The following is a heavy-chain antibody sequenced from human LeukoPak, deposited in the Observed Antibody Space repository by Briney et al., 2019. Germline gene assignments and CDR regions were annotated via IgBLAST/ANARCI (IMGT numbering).Heavy chain of an antibody. CDR2: VSTSGRT. V-gene: IGHV4-4*07. CDR1: GGSFTDYY. Sequence: SETLSLSCTVPGGSFTDYYWSWVRQSAAKGLEWIGRVSTSGRTNYNPSLQGRVTVSLDTSKNQFSLKLSSVTAADTAVYYCARKDSFWYFDLWGRGTLVTVSS. J-gene: IGHJ2*01. CDR3: ARKDSFWYFDL.